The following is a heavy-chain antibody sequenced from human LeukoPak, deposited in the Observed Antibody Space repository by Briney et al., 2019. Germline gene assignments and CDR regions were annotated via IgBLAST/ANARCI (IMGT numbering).Heavy chain of an antibody. J-gene: IGHJ6*02. D-gene: IGHD5-18*01. CDR1: GYTFTSYD. V-gene: IGHV1-8*01. Sequence: VASVKVSCKASGYTFTSYDINWVRQATGQGLEWMGWMSPNSGNTGYAQKFQGRVTMTRNTSISTAYMELSSLRSEDTAVYYCARYNTDSYGNYYYGMDVWGQGTTVTVSS. CDR2: MSPNSGNT. CDR3: ARYNTDSYGNYYYGMDV.